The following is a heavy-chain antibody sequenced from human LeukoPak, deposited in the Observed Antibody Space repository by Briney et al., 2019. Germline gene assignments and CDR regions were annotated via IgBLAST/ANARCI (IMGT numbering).Heavy chain of an antibody. V-gene: IGHV3-9*03. CDR2: ISWNSGSI. J-gene: IGHJ3*02. CDR3: AKDMQQLGTGAFDI. Sequence: GRSLRLSRAASGFTFDDYAMHWVRQAPGKGLEWVSGISWNSGSIGYADSVKGRFTISRDNAKNSLYLQMNSLRAEDMALYYCAKDMQQLGTGAFDIWGQGTMVTVSS. D-gene: IGHD6-13*01. CDR1: GFTFDDYA.